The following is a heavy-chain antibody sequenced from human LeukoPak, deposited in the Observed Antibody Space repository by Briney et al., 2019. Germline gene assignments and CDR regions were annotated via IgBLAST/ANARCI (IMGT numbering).Heavy chain of an antibody. CDR3: ARGDDYGDYWGLY. V-gene: IGHV1-8*01. CDR1: GYTFTSYD. D-gene: IGHD4-17*01. Sequence: ASVKVSCKASGYTFTSYDINWVRQATGQGLEWMGWMNPNSANTGYAQKLQGRVTMTTDTSTSTAYMELRSLISDDAAVYYCARGDDYGDYWGLYWGQGTLVTVSS. CDR2: MNPNSANT. J-gene: IGHJ4*02.